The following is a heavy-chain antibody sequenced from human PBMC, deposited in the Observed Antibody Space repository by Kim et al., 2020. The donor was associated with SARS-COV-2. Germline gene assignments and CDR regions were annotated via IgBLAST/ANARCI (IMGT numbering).Heavy chain of an antibody. CDR2: IYYSGST. D-gene: IGHD6-6*01. Sequence: SETLSLTCTVSGGSISSSSYYWGWIRQPPGKGLEWIGSIYYSGSTYYNPSLKSRVTISVDTSKNQFSLKLSSVTAADTAVYYCARLPRQLRFDYWGQGTLVTVSS. CDR3: ARLPRQLRFDY. CDR1: GGSISSSSYY. V-gene: IGHV4-39*01. J-gene: IGHJ4*02.